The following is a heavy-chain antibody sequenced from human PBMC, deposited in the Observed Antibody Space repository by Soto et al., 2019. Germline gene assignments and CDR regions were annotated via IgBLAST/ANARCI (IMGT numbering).Heavy chain of an antibody. D-gene: IGHD3-10*01. CDR3: ARGVSVVVRGVYDAFDI. CDR2: INHSGST. V-gene: IGHV4-34*01. J-gene: IGHJ3*02. Sequence: PSETLSLTCAVYGGSFSGYYWSWIRQPPGKGLEWIGEINHSGSTNYNPSLKSRVTISVDTSKNQFSLKLSSVTAADTAVYYCARGVSVVVRGVYDAFDIWGQGTMVT. CDR1: GGSFSGYY.